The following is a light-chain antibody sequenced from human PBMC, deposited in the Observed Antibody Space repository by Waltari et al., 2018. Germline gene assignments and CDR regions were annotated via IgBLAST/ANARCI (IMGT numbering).Light chain of an antibody. Sequence: QSALTQPASVSGSPGQSITISCTGTSSDVGGYNYVSWYQQPPGKAPKLMVYEVNNRPSGVSNRFSGSKSGNTASLTISGLQAEDEADYYCSSYTSTSTHVFGTGTKVTVL. J-gene: IGLJ1*01. CDR3: SSYTSTSTHV. CDR1: SSDVGGYNY. CDR2: EVN. V-gene: IGLV2-14*01.